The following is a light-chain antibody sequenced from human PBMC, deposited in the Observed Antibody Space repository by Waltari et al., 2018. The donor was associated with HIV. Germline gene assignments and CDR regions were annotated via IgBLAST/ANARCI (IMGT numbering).Light chain of an antibody. CDR2: SNN. Sequence: QSVLTQPPSASGTPGQRVTISCSGSSSNIGSNTVSCFQQLPGTAPKLLIYSNNQRPSGVPDRFSGSKSGTSASLAITGLQSEDEADDYCAAWDDSLNGWVFGGGTKLTVL. CDR1: SSNIGSNT. CDR3: AAWDDSLNGWV. J-gene: IGLJ3*02. V-gene: IGLV1-44*01.